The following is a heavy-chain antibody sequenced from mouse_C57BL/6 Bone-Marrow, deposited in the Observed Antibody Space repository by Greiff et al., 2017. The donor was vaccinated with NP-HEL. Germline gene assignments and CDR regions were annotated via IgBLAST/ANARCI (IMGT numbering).Heavy chain of an antibody. Sequence: QVQLQQPGAELVKPGASVKLSCKASGYTFTSYWMHWVKQRPGQGLEWIGEIDPSDSYTNYNQKFKGKATLTVDKSSSTAYMQLSRLTSEDSAVYYGAREGLSTDWYIEVWGTGTTVTVSS. CDR1: GYTFTSYW. J-gene: IGHJ1*03. CDR2: IDPSDSYT. D-gene: IGHD5-1*01. CDR3: AREGLSTDWYIEV. V-gene: IGHV1-69*02.